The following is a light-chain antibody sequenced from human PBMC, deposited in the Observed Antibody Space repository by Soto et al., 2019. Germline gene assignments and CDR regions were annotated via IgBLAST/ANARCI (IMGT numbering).Light chain of an antibody. J-gene: IGLJ2*01. CDR2: DVS. V-gene: IGLV2-11*01. CDR3: CSSAGSYTSV. CDR1: SSDVGGYNY. Sequence: QSALTQPRSVSGSPGQSVTISCTGTSSDVGGYNYVSWYQQHPGKAPKLMIYDVSKRPSGVPDRFSGSKSGNTASLTISGLQAEDEAHYYCCSSAGSYTSVFGGWTKLTVL.